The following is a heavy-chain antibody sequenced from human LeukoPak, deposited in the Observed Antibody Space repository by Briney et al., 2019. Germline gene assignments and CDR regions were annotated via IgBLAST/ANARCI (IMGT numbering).Heavy chain of an antibody. CDR2: IYYSGST. Sequence: SETLSLTCTVSGGSISSYYWSWIRQPPGKGLEWIGYIYYSGSTNYNPSLKSRVTISVDTSKNQFSLKLSSVTAADTAVYYCARMLLGEQVDYWGQGTLVTVSS. CDR3: ARMLLGEQVDY. CDR1: GGSISSYY. D-gene: IGHD3-10*02. V-gene: IGHV4-59*12. J-gene: IGHJ4*02.